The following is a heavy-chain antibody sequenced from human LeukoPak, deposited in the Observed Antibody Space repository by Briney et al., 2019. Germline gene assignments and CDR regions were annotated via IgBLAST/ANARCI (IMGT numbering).Heavy chain of an antibody. Sequence: GGSLRLSCAASGFTFSDYAMSWVRQAPGKGLEWVSGISGSTVYTYHADSVKGRFTISRDNSMNTLFLHMTNLRADDTAVYYCAKSIQWPALIDYWGQGTLVTVSS. D-gene: IGHD5-12*01. CDR3: AKSIQWPALIDY. CDR1: GFTFSDYA. J-gene: IGHJ4*02. V-gene: IGHV3-23*01. CDR2: ISGSTVYT.